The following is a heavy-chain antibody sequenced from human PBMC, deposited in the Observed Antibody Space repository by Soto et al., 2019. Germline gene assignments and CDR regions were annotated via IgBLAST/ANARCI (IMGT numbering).Heavy chain of an antibody. CDR2: ITPIFGVA. J-gene: IGHJ6*02. CDR3: ARVGDIVVVEPDRGGMDV. D-gene: IGHD2-15*01. CDR1: GGTFSSYA. V-gene: IGHV1-69*17. Sequence: QVHLVQSGAEVKKPGSSVKVSCKASGGTFSSYAISWVRQAPGQGLEWLGGITPIFGVANYAQKFQGRVTIAADQSTSTAYMELSSLRSEDTAVYYCARVGDIVVVEPDRGGMDVWGQGTMVTVSS.